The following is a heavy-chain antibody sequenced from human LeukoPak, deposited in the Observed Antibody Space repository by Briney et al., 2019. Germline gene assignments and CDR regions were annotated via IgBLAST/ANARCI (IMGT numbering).Heavy chain of an antibody. CDR1: GFTFSSYA. V-gene: IGHV3-64*01. D-gene: IGHD3-22*01. J-gene: IGHJ4*02. CDR2: ISSNGGST. CDR3: ARGGYYYYSDY. Sequence: GGSLRLSCAVSGFTFSSYAMHWVRQAPGKGLEYVSAISSNGGSTYYANSVKGRFTISRDNSKNTLYLQMGSLRAEDMAVYYCARGGYYYYSDYWGQGTLVTVTS.